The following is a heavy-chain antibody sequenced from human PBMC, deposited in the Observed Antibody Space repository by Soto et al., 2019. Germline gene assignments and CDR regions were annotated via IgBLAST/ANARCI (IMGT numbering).Heavy chain of an antibody. V-gene: IGHV1-18*04. CDR3: ARVVKAGDYGDYGRYYFDY. Sequence: QVHLMQSGAEVKKPGASVKVSCKASGYTFTYYEITWVRQAPGQGLEWMGWISAYSGNTNYAQKLQGRLTMTTDTSPNPAYMEVRSLRSGDTAVYYCARVVKAGDYGDYGRYYFDYWGHGTLVTVSS. CDR2: ISAYSGNT. CDR1: GYTFTYYE. J-gene: IGHJ4*01. D-gene: IGHD4-17*01.